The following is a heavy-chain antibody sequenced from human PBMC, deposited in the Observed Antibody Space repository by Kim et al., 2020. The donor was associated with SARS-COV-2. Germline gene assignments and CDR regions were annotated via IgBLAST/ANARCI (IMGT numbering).Heavy chain of an antibody. V-gene: IGHV3-74*01. CDR2: ISSDGRYT. J-gene: IGHJ3*02. D-gene: IGHD1-26*01. Sequence: GGSLRLSCAASGFTFSSNWMHWVRQAPGKGLVWVSRISSDGRYTNYADSAKGRFTISRDNAKNTLYLQMNSLRAEDTAVYYCAREVGAPGAFHMWGQGTMVTVSS. CDR3: AREVGAPGAFHM. CDR1: GFTFSSNW.